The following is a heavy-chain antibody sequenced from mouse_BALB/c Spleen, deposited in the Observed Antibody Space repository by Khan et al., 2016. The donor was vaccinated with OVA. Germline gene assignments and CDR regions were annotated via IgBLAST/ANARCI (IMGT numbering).Heavy chain of an antibody. CDR1: GFSLTSYG. CDR3: ARLEDI. Sequence: VHLQESGPGLVAPSQSLSITCTVSGFSLTSYGVHWVRQPPGKGLEWLGVIWAGGSTNYNSALMSRLSISKDNSKSQVLLKMNSLQTDDTAMNYCARLEDIWGKGTKLTVAS. D-gene: IGHD1-3*01. V-gene: IGHV2-9*02. J-gene: IGHJ2*01. CDR2: IWAGGST.